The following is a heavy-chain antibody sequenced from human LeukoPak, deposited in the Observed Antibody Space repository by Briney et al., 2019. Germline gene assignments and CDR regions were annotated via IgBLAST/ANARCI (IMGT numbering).Heavy chain of an antibody. D-gene: IGHD3-3*01. Sequence: GGSLRLSCAASGFTFSSYAMSWVRQAPGKGLEWVSAISGSGGSTYYADSVKGRFTISRDNSKNTLYLQMNSLRAEDTAVYYCARHWDFWNRYFDYWGQGTLVTVSS. CDR2: ISGSGGST. J-gene: IGHJ4*02. CDR3: ARHWDFWNRYFDY. CDR1: GFTFSSYA. V-gene: IGHV3-23*01.